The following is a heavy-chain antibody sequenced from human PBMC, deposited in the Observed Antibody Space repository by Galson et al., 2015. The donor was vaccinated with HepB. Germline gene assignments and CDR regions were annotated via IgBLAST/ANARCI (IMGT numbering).Heavy chain of an antibody. V-gene: IGHV3-21*01. J-gene: IGHJ6*02. Sequence: SLRLSCAASGFTFSSYSMNWVRQAPGKGLEWVSSISSSSSYIYYADSVKGRFTISRDNAKNSLYLQMNSLRAEDTAVYYCARGQTGAYYYYYYGMDVWGQGTTVTVSS. CDR2: ISSSSSYI. CDR1: GFTFSSYS. CDR3: ARGQTGAYYYYYYGMDV.